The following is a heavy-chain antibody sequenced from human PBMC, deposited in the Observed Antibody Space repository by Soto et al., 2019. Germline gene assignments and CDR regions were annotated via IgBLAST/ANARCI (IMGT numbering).Heavy chain of an antibody. J-gene: IGHJ6*02. CDR2: ICAYNGNT. Sequence: ASVKVSCKASGYTFTSYGISWVRQAPGQGLEWMGWICAYNGNTNYAQKLQGRVTMTTDTSTSTAYMELRSLRSDDTAVYYCARDAYSSKGPYGMDVWGQGTTVTVSS. V-gene: IGHV1-18*01. CDR1: GYTFTSYG. D-gene: IGHD6-19*01. CDR3: ARDAYSSKGPYGMDV.